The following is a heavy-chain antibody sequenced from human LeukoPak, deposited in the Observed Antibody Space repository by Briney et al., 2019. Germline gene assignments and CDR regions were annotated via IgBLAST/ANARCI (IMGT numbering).Heavy chain of an antibody. D-gene: IGHD4-23*01. CDR2: ITATGSTA. CDR1: GFTFSSYA. V-gene: IGHV3-23*01. J-gene: IGHJ4*02. Sequence: PGGSVRLSCAASGFTFSSYAMSWVRQTPGRGLEWVSSITATGSTAYYADSVKGRFVISRDNSENTLYLQMNSLRAEDTAVYYCAKPGIRMTVVLMNYFDYWGQGSLVTVSA. CDR3: AKPGIRMTVVLMNYFDY.